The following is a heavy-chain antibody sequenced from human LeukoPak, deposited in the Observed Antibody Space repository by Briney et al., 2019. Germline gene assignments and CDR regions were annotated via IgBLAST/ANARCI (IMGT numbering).Heavy chain of an antibody. CDR3: AKGGNYYYYYGMDV. Sequence: GGSLRLSCAASGFTFSSYGMHWVRQAPGKVLEWVAFIRYDGSNEYYADSVKGRFTISRDNSKNTLYLQMNSLRAEDTAVYYCAKGGNYYYYYGMDVWGQGTTVTVSS. V-gene: IGHV3-30*02. CDR1: GFTFSSYG. CDR2: IRYDGSNE. J-gene: IGHJ6*02. D-gene: IGHD1-26*01.